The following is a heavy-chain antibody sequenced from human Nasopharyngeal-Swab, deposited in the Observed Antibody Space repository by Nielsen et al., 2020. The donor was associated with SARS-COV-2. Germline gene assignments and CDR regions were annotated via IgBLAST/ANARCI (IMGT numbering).Heavy chain of an antibody. J-gene: IGHJ6*03. CDR3: ARERQLPQYYYYYYYMDV. D-gene: IGHD2-2*01. CDR2: INHSGST. V-gene: IGHV4-34*01. CDR1: GGSFSGYY. Sequence: GSLRLSCAVYGGSFSGYYWSWIRQPPGKGLEWIGEINHSGSTNYNPSLKSRVTISVDTSKNQFSLKLSSVTAADTAVYYCARERQLPQYYYYYYYMDVWGKGTTVTVSS.